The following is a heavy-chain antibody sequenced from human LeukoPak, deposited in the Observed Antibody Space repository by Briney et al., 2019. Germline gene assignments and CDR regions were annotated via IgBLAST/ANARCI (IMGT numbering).Heavy chain of an antibody. V-gene: IGHV3-48*02. D-gene: IGHD1-26*01. Sequence: GGSLRLSCAASGFTFSSFSMNWVRQAPGKGLELVSYISTISTIIYYAGSVEGRFTISRDNAKNSLYLQMNSLRDEDTAVYYCARDLHSGAHTFDYWGQETLVTVSS. CDR2: ISTISTII. J-gene: IGHJ4*02. CDR3: ARDLHSGAHTFDY. CDR1: GFTFSSFS.